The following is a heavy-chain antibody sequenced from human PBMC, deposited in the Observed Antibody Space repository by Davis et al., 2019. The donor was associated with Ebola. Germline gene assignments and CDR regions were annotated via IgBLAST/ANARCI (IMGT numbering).Heavy chain of an antibody. Sequence: GGSLRLSCAASGFTFSIYAMSWVRQAPGKGLEWVSAISGSGGSTYYADSVKGRFTISRDNSKNTLYLQRNSLRAEDTAVDYCAKGGVTMVQGVIFTFDYWGQGTLVTVSS. J-gene: IGHJ4*02. D-gene: IGHD3-10*01. V-gene: IGHV3-23*01. CDR1: GFTFSIYA. CDR2: ISGSGGST. CDR3: AKGGVTMVQGVIFTFDY.